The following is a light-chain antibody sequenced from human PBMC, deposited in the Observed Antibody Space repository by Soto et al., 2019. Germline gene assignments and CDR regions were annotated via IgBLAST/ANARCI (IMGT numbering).Light chain of an antibody. V-gene: IGKV1-5*01. CDR3: QEYNSYTGT. Sequence: DNQMTQSPSTLSASVGDRVTITCRASRSVDLWLAWYQQKPGKAPQLLIYDASSSQSGVPSRFSGSGSGTEFTITISRLQADDFGTYYCQEYNSYTGTFGRGTKVDIK. J-gene: IGKJ1*01. CDR1: RSVDLW. CDR2: DAS.